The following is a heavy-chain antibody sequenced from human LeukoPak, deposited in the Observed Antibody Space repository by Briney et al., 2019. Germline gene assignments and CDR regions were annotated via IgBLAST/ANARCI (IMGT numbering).Heavy chain of an antibody. J-gene: IGHJ6*02. CDR1: GGTFISYA. CDR2: IIPIFGTA. V-gene: IGHV1-69*13. CDR3: ARISGVVPAAIGSYGMDV. Sequence: ASVKVSCKASGGTFISYAISWVRQAPGQGLEWMGGIIPIFGTANYAQKFQGRVTITADESTSTAYMELSSLRSEDTAVYYCARISGVVPAAIGSYGMDVWGQGTTVTVSS. D-gene: IGHD2-2*01.